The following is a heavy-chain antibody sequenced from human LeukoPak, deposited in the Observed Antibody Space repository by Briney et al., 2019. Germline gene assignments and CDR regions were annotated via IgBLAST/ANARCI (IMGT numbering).Heavy chain of an antibody. CDR1: GGSISSGGYS. J-gene: IGHJ3*02. Sequence: SETLSLTCAVSGGSISSGGYSWSWVRQPPGEGLEWVGYIYHSGSTYYNPSLQSRVTISLDRSKDQFSLKLSSMTAADTAVYYCASGNTGYDRDSFDIWGQGTMVTVSS. V-gene: IGHV4-30-2*01. CDR3: ASGNTGYDRDSFDI. D-gene: IGHD5-12*01. CDR2: IYHSGST.